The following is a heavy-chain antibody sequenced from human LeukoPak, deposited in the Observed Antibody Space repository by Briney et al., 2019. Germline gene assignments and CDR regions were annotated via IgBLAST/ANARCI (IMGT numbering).Heavy chain of an antibody. V-gene: IGHV3-48*01. D-gene: IGHD3-10*01. J-gene: IGHJ4*02. CDR1: GFTFTKYS. CDR3: ARRESTTMVRGGVDY. Sequence: PGGSLRLSCAASGFTFTKYSMHWVRETPGKGLERVSYISSGSTTIYYTDSVKGRFTISRDNAKNSLYLQMNSLRAEDTAVYYCARRESTTMVRGGVDYWGQGTLVTVSS. CDR2: ISSGSTTI.